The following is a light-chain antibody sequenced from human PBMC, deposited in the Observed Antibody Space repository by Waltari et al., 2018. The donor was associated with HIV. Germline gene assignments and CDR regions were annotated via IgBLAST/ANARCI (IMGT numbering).Light chain of an antibody. V-gene: IGLV1-44*01. J-gene: IGLJ2*01. CDR1: SSNIGSNT. Sequence: QSVLTQPPSASGTPGQRVTISCSGSSSNIGSNTVNWYQQLPGTAPKLLIYSNSRRPSGVPDRFACSKSGTSASLAISGLQSEDEADYYCAAWDDSLNGPVFGGGTKLTVL. CDR2: SNS. CDR3: AAWDDSLNGPV.